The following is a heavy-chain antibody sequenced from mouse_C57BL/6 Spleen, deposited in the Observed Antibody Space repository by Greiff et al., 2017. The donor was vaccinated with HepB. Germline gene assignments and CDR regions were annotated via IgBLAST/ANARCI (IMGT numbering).Heavy chain of an antibody. CDR3: AREDDYDSYWYFDV. V-gene: IGHV3-6*01. CDR2: ISYDGSN. D-gene: IGHD2-4*01. J-gene: IGHJ1*03. Sequence: EVKLMESGPGLVKPSQSLSLTCSVTGYSITSGYYWNWIRQFPGNKLEWMGYISYDGSNNYNPSLKNRISITRDTSKNQFFLKLNSVTTEDTATYYCAREDDYDSYWYFDVWGTGTTVTVSS. CDR1: GYSITSGYY.